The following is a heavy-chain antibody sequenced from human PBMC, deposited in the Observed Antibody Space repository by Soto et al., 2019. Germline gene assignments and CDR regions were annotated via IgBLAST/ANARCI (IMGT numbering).Heavy chain of an antibody. CDR2: IYYSGST. Sequence: SETLSLTCTVSGGSISSYYWSWIRQPPGKGLEWIGYIYYSGSTNYNPSLKSRVTISVDTSKDQFSLKLSSVTAADTAVYYCARDLGGEYCGGDCYWENAFDIWGQGTMVTVSS. CDR1: GGSISSYY. CDR3: ARDLGGEYCGGDCYWENAFDI. J-gene: IGHJ3*02. V-gene: IGHV4-59*01. D-gene: IGHD2-21*02.